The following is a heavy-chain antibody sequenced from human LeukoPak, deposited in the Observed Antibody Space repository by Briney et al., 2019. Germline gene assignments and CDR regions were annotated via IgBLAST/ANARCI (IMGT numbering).Heavy chain of an antibody. CDR2: IKPDEGEK. D-gene: IGHD6-13*01. Sequence: GGSLRLSCAASGFTFSSDWMIWVRQAPGKGLEWVANIKPDEGEKYYVDSVKGRFTISRDNAKNSVYLHMNSLRAEDTAVYYCARDSGPGYSSTWYDYWGQGTLVTVSS. J-gene: IGHJ4*02. V-gene: IGHV3-7*01. CDR1: GFTFSSDW. CDR3: ARDSGPGYSSTWYDY.